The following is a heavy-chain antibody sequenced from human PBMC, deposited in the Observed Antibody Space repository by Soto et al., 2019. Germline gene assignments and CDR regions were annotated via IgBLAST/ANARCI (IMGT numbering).Heavy chain of an antibody. Sequence: PSQTLSLTCAISGDSVSSNSAAWNWIRQSPSRGLEWLGRTYYRSKWYNDYAVSVKSRITINPDTSKNQFSLQLNSVTPEDTAVYYCARSKGYISSWYNWFDPWGQGTLVTVSS. D-gene: IGHD6-13*01. V-gene: IGHV6-1*01. J-gene: IGHJ5*02. CDR1: GDSVSSNSAA. CDR2: TYYRSKWYN. CDR3: ARSKGYISSWYNWFDP.